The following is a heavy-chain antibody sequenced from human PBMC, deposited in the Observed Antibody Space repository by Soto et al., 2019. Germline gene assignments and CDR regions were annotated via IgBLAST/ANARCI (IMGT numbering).Heavy chain of an antibody. CDR2: INSDASST. CDR1: GFTFNIYW. Sequence: EVQLVESGGGLVQPGGSLRLSCAASGFTFNIYWMHWVRQAPGKGLVWVSRINSDASSTNYADSVKGRFTISRDNAKNTLYLHINSLRVEDTAVYYCARGVRSGSYHYYLYAMAVWAPGTTGNVS. CDR3: ARGVRSGSYHYYLYAMAV. V-gene: IGHV3-74*01. J-gene: IGHJ6*02. D-gene: IGHD1-26*01.